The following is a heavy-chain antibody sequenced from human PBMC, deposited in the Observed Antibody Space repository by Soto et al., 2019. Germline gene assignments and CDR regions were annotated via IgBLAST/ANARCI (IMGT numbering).Heavy chain of an antibody. Sequence: EVQLVQSGAEVKKPGESLRISCQGSGYSFTTYWITWVRQMPGKGLEWMGRIDLRDSYSNYSPSFQGHVTISADRSINTAYLQWSSLRASDTAMYYCARLVVIPTGGDSYYSGMDVWGQGTTVTVSS. CDR2: IDLRDSYS. D-gene: IGHD2-15*01. CDR3: ARLVVIPTGGDSYYSGMDV. V-gene: IGHV5-10-1*03. CDR1: GYSFTTYW. J-gene: IGHJ6*02.